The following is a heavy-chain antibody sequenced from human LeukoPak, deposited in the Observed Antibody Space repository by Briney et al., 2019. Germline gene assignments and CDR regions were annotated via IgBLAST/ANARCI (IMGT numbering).Heavy chain of an antibody. D-gene: IGHD3-10*01. CDR3: ARAAGPRFGEFYGY. J-gene: IGHJ4*02. CDR2: IKQDGSEK. Sequence: GGSLRLSCAASGFTFSSYWMSWVRQAPGKGLEWVANIKQDGSEKYYVDSVKGRFTISRDNAKNSLYLQMNSLRAEDTAVYYCARAAGPRFGEFYGYWGQGTLVTVSS. CDR1: GFTFSSYW. V-gene: IGHV3-7*01.